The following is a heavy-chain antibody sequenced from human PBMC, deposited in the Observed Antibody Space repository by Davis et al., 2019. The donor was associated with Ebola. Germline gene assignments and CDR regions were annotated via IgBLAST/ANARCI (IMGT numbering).Heavy chain of an antibody. Sequence: GESLRISCAASGFTFSDYYMSWIRQAPGKGLEWVSYISSSGSTIYYADSVKGRFTISRDNAKNSLYLQMNSLRAEDTAVYYCASLVVVVAARNWFDPWGQGTLVTVSS. CDR1: GFTFSDYY. CDR2: ISSSGSTI. J-gene: IGHJ5*02. V-gene: IGHV3-11*01. D-gene: IGHD2-15*01. CDR3: ASLVVVVAARNWFDP.